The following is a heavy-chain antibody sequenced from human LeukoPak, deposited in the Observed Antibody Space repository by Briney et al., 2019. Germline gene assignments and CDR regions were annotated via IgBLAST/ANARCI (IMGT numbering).Heavy chain of an antibody. CDR3: AKVLYSSGWYFGY. J-gene: IGHJ4*02. V-gene: IGHV3-30*04. CDR1: GFTFSSYA. CDR2: ISYDGSNK. Sequence: PPGGSLRLSCAASGFTFSSYAMYWVRQAPGKGLEWVAVISYDGSNKYYADSVKGRFTISRDNSKNTLYLQMNSLRAEDTAVYYCAKVLYSSGWYFGYWGQGTLVTVSS. D-gene: IGHD6-19*01.